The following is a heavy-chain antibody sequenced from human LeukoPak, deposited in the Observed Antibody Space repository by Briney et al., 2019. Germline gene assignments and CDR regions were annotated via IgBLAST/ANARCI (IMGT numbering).Heavy chain of an antibody. CDR2: INHSGST. D-gene: IGHD6-6*01. V-gene: IGHV4-39*07. Sequence: PSETLSLTCTVSDGSFTSGSYCWGWIRQPPGKGLEWIGEINHSGSTNYNPSLKSRVTISVDTSKNQFSLKLSSVTAADTAVYYCARGWSSSSGPDYWGQGTLVTVSS. CDR1: DGSFTSGSYC. CDR3: ARGWSSSSGPDY. J-gene: IGHJ4*02.